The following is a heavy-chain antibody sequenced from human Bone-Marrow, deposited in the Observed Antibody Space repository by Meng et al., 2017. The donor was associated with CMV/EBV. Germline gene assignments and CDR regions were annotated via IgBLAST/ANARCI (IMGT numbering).Heavy chain of an antibody. V-gene: IGHV4-34*01. J-gene: IGHJ5*02. CDR2: INHSGST. Sequence: GSLRLSCAVYGGSFSGYYWSWIRQPPGKGLEWIGEINHSGSTNYNPSLKSRVTISVDTFKNQFSLKLSSVTAADTAVYYCARGLGYCSSTSCYFNWFDPWGQGTLVTVSS. D-gene: IGHD2-2*01. CDR1: GGSFSGYY. CDR3: ARGLGYCSSTSCYFNWFDP.